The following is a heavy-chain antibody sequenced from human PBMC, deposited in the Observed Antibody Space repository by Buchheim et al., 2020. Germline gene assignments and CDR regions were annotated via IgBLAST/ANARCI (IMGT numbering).Heavy chain of an antibody. D-gene: IGHD3-3*01. CDR3: ASAGHPFYDFWSGYYGASFDY. CDR1: GYTFTSYY. CDR2: INPSGGST. V-gene: IGHV1-46*01. Sequence: QVQLVQSGAEVKKPGASVKVSCKASGYTFTSYYMHWVRQAPGQGLEWMGIINPSGGSTSYAQKFQGRVTMTRDTYTSTVYMELSSLRSEDTAVYYCASAGHPFYDFWSGYYGASFDYWGQGTL. J-gene: IGHJ4*02.